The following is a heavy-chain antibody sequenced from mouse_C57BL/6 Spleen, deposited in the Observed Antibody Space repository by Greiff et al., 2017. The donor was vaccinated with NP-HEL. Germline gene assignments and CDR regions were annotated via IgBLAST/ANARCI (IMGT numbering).Heavy chain of an antibody. CDR2: IDPETGGT. D-gene: IGHD2-1*01. Sequence: QVQLKESGAELVRPGASVTLSCKASGYTFTDYEMHWVKQTPVHGLEWIGAIDPETGGTAYNQKFKGKAILTADKSSSTAYMELRSLTSEDSAVDYWTRKDRNYGYAMDYWGQGTSVTVSS. J-gene: IGHJ4*01. V-gene: IGHV1-15*01. CDR3: TRKDRNYGYAMDY. CDR1: GYTFTDYE.